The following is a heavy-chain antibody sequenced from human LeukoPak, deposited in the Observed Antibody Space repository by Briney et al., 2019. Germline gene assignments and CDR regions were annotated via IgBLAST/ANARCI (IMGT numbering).Heavy chain of an antibody. D-gene: IGHD5-18*01. CDR3: ARRAAQRDTAMVHFDY. J-gene: IGHJ4*02. V-gene: IGHV1-2*06. CDR1: GYTFTGYY. Sequence: ASVKVSCKASGYTFTGYYMHRVRQAPGQGLEWMGPINPNSGGTNYAQKFQGRVTMTRDTSISTTYMELSRLRSDDTAVYYCARRAAQRDTAMVHFDYWGQGTLVTVSS. CDR2: INPNSGGT.